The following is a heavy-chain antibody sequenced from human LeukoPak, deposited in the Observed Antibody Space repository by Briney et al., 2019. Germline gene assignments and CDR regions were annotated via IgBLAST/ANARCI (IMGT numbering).Heavy chain of an antibody. Sequence: GGSLRLSCAASGFTFSSYGMHWVRQAPGKGLEWVAFIRYDGSNKYQADSVKGRFTISRDNSKNTLYLQMNSLRPEDTALYYCAKDAGGYYYYYMGVWGKGTTVTISS. CDR2: IRYDGSNK. V-gene: IGHV3-30*02. CDR3: AKDAGGYYYYYMGV. D-gene: IGHD1-26*01. J-gene: IGHJ6*03. CDR1: GFTFSSYG.